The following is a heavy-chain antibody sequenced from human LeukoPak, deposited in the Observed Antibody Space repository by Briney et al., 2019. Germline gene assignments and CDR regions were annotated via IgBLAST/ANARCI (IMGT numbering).Heavy chain of an antibody. CDR1: GFTVSNYG. V-gene: IGHV3-48*04. CDR3: AELGITMIGGV. D-gene: IGHD3-10*02. Sequence: GGSLRLSCAASGFTVSNYGMNWVRQAPGKGLEWVSYISSSGSTIYYADSVKGRFTISRDNAKNSLYLQMNSLRAEDTAVYYCAELGITMIGGVWGKGTTVTISS. CDR2: ISSSGSTI. J-gene: IGHJ6*04.